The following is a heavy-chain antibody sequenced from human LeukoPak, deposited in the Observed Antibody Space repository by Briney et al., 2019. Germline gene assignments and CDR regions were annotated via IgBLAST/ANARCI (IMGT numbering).Heavy chain of an antibody. CDR2: IIPIFGTA. V-gene: IGHV1-69*05. CDR1: GGTFSSYA. J-gene: IGHJ4*02. CDR3: ASRSCSSTSCAKLDDY. D-gene: IGHD2-2*01. Sequence: GASVKVSCKASGGTFSSYAISWVRQAPGQGLEWMGGIIPIFGTANYAQKFQGRVTITTDESTSTAYMELSSLRSEDTAVYYCASRSCSSTSCAKLDDYWGQGTLVTVSS.